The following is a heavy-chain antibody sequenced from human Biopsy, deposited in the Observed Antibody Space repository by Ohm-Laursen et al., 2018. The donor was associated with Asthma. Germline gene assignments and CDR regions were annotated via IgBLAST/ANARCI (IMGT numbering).Heavy chain of an antibody. Sequence: SLRLSCAASGYTFSRYSIHWVRQIPGKGLEWVASISTASSFIYYADSVRGRFTTSRDNARNSVYLQMNSLRAEDTAVYYCARTSIIYAGKGSHRNFYGLDVWGQGTTVTVSS. CDR2: ISTASSFI. D-gene: IGHD4-23*01. J-gene: IGHJ6*02. V-gene: IGHV3-21*01. CDR3: ARTSIIYAGKGSHRNFYGLDV. CDR1: GYTFSRYS.